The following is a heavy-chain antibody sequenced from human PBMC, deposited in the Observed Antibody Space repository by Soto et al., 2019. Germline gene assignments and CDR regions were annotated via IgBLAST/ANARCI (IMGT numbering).Heavy chain of an antibody. CDR2: IRGKANSYAT. CDR3: TRHHDYDFWSGYYSPPGRDLDY. CDR1: GFTFSGSA. V-gene: IGHV3-73*01. J-gene: IGHJ4*02. D-gene: IGHD3-3*01. Sequence: GGSLRLSCAASGFTFSGSAMHWVRQASGKGLEWVGRIRGKANSYATAYAASVKDRFTISRDDSKNTAYLQMNSLKTEDTAVYYCTRHHDYDFWSGYYSPPGRDLDYWGQGTLVTVSS.